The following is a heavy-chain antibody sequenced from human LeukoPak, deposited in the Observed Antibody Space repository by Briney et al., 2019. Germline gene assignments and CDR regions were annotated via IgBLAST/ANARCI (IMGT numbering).Heavy chain of an antibody. Sequence: ASVKVSCKASGYTFTSHYMHWVRQAPGQGLEWMGWINPNSGGTNYAQKFQGRVTMARDTSISTAYMELSRLRSDDTAVYYCARDSYYDSSGYYRYWGQGTLVTVSS. J-gene: IGHJ4*02. D-gene: IGHD3-22*01. CDR1: GYTFTSHY. CDR2: INPNSGGT. V-gene: IGHV1-2*02. CDR3: ARDSYYDSSGYYRY.